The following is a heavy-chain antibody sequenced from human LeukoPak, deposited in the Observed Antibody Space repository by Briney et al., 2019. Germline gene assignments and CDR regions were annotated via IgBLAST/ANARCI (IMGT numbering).Heavy chain of an antibody. Sequence: GGSLRLSCAASGFAVSSNYMSWVRQTPGKGLEWVSVIYTGGSTYYADSVKGRFTISRDNSKNTLYLQMNSLRAEDTAVYYCARDPSFSVPYYYYGMDVWGQGTTVTVSS. CDR2: IYTGGST. J-gene: IGHJ6*02. D-gene: IGHD3-10*01. CDR1: GFAVSSNY. CDR3: ARDPSFSVPYYYYGMDV. V-gene: IGHV3-53*01.